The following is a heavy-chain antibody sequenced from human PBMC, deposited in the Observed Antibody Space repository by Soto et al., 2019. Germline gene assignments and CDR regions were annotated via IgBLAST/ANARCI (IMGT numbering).Heavy chain of an antibody. J-gene: IGHJ4*02. V-gene: IGHV1-2*02. CDR1: GYTFTGYY. D-gene: IGHD6-19*01. Sequence: ASVKVSCKASGYTFTGYYMHWVRQAPGQGLEWMGWINPNSGGTNYAQKCQGRVTMTRDTSISTAYMELSRLRSDDTAVYYCARESSGWYKYFDYWGQGTLVTVSS. CDR3: ARESSGWYKYFDY. CDR2: INPNSGGT.